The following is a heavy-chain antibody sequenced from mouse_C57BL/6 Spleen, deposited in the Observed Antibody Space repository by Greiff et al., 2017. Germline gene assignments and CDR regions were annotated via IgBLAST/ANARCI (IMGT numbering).Heavy chain of an antibody. CDR3: ARGWSNYGAY. Sequence: VQLQQSGPELVKPGASVKISCKASGYAFSSSWMNWVKQRPGKGLEWIGRIYPGDGDTNYNGKFKGKATLTADKSSSTAYMQLSSLTSEDSAVYFCARGWSNYGAYWGQGTLVTVSA. CDR2: IYPGDGDT. J-gene: IGHJ3*01. D-gene: IGHD2-5*01. CDR1: GYAFSSSW. V-gene: IGHV1-82*01.